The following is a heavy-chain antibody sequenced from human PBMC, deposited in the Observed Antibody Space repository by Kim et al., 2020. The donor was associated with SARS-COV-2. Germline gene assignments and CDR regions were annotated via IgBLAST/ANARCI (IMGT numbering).Heavy chain of an antibody. CDR3: ARGIRRVRGSSNYYYGMDV. V-gene: IGHV4-59*13. Sequence: SETLSLTCTVSGGSISSYYWSWIRQPPGKGLEWIGYIYYSGSTNYNPSLKSRVTISVDTSKNQFSLKLSSVTAADTAVYYCARGIRRVRGSSNYYYGMDVWGQGTTVTVSS. CDR2: IYYSGST. CDR1: GGSISSYY. J-gene: IGHJ6*02. D-gene: IGHD3-10*01.